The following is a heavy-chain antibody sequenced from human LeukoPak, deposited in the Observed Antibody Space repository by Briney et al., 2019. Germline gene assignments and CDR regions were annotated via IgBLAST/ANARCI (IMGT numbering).Heavy chain of an antibody. CDR1: GYTFTSYD. J-gene: IGHJ5*02. V-gene: IGHV1-8*01. CDR3: ARGRTVRNWFDP. CDR2: MNPNSGNT. D-gene: IGHD4-11*01. Sequence: ASVKVSCKASGYTFTSYDINWVRQATGQGLEWMGWMNPNSGNTGYAQKFQGRVTMTRNTSISTAYMELSSLRSEDTAVYYCARGRTVRNWFDPWGQGTLVTDSS.